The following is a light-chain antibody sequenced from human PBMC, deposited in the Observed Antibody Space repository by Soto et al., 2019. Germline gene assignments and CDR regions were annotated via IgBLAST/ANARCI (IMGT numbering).Light chain of an antibody. CDR2: DAS. V-gene: IGKV3-11*01. CDR3: QERSNWPRGT. CDR1: QTVSGF. Sequence: EVVMTQSPATLSLSPGERATLSCRASQTVSGFLGWYQTRPGQAPSLLINDASHRATGIPDRFCGSGSWTDLTLTISSLEPEDFATYYCQERSNWPRGTFGGGTKVDIK. J-gene: IGKJ4*01.